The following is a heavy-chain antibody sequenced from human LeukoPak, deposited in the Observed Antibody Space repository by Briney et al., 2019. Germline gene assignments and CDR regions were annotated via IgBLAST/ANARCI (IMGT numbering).Heavy chain of an antibody. CDR1: AFTFGDYA. CDR3: TRGWFNWNDKVPEAYGMDV. Sequence: GGSLRLSCTASAFTFGDYAMSWVRQAPGKGLEWVGLIRRKVHGGTTEYDPPVKGRFTISRDDSKSIAYLQMNSLKTEDTAVYYCTRGWFNWNDKVPEAYGMDVWGQGTTVTVSS. V-gene: IGHV3-49*04. D-gene: IGHD1-20*01. CDR2: IRRKVHGGTT. J-gene: IGHJ6*02.